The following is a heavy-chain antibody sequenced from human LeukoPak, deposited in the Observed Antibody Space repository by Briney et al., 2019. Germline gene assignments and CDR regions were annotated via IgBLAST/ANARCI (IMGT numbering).Heavy chain of an antibody. J-gene: IGHJ4*02. CDR1: GGSISSGSYY. CDR3: ARVPFYYDTSGYYYHN. D-gene: IGHD3-22*01. CDR2: IYTTGST. V-gene: IGHV4-61*02. Sequence: KTSETLSLTCTVSGGSISSGSYYWSWIRQTAGKGLEWIGRIYTTGSTNYNPSLKSRVTISVDTSKNQFALKLSSVAAADTAVYYCARVPFYYDTSGYYYHNWGQGTLVTVSS.